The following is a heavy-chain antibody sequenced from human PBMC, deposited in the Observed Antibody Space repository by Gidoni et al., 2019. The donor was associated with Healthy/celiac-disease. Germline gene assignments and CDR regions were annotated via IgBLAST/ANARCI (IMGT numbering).Heavy chain of an antibody. CDR3: ATHWGRHVGNSFDY. Sequence: EVQLLEAEGGWGQPGRSLRLHGAASGFPCSSSAMSWVRQVPGKGLEWVSSIIGSVGSTYYADAMKGRFTFSSDNSKHTLFLQLSILSAEAAALYYFATHWGRHVGNSFDYWGQGTLVTVSS. D-gene: IGHD3-16*01. J-gene: IGHJ4*02. CDR2: IIGSVGST. V-gene: IGHV3-23*01. CDR1: GFPCSSSA.